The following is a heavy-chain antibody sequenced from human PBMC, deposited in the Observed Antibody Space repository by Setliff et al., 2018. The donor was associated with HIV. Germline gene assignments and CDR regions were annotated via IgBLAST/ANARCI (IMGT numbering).Heavy chain of an antibody. CDR1: GFNFRTSW. D-gene: IGHD3-10*01. CDR3: VRRVGGRGYYFDY. J-gene: IGHJ4*02. V-gene: IGHV5-51*01. Sequence: GESLKISCQGSGFNFRTSWIGWVRQMPGKGLEWMGIIYPDDSETRYSPSFQGQVTMSADKSITTAYLQWTSLKASDTAMYYCVRRVGGRGYYFDYWGQGAPVTVSS. CDR2: IYPDDSET.